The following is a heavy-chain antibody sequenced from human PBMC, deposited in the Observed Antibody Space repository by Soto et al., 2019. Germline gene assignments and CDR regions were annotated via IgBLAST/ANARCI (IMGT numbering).Heavy chain of an antibody. CDR1: GGSISSYY. Sequence: PSETLSLTCTVSGGSISSYYWSWIRQPPGKGLEWIGYIYYSGSTNYNPSLKSRVTISVDTSKNQFSLKLSSVTAADTAVYYCAREDWNHKFDYWGQGTLVTVSS. CDR3: AREDWNHKFDY. D-gene: IGHD1-1*01. CDR2: IYYSGST. J-gene: IGHJ4*02. V-gene: IGHV4-59*01.